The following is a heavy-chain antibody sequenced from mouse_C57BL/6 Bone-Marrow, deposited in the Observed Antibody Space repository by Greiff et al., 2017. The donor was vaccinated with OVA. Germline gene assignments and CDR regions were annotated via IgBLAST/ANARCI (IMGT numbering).Heavy chain of an antibody. CDR3: ARTITTVVAHWYFDV. Sequence: DVHLVESGGDLVKPGGSLKLSCAASGFTFSSYGMSWVRQTPDKRLEWVATISSGGSYTYYPDSVKGRFTISRDNAKNTLYLQMSSLKSEDTAMYYCARTITTVVAHWYFDVWGTGTTVTVSS. D-gene: IGHD1-1*01. J-gene: IGHJ1*03. V-gene: IGHV5-6*01. CDR2: ISSGGSYT. CDR1: GFTFSSYG.